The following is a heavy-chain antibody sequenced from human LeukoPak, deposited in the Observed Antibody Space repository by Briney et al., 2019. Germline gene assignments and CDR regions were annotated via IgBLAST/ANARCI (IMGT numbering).Heavy chain of an antibody. D-gene: IGHD3-10*01. J-gene: IGHJ6*02. CDR2: IKQDGSEK. Sequence: GGSLRLSCAASGFTFSSYWMSWVRPAPGKGLELVANIKQDGSEKYYVDSVKGRFTISRDNAKNSLYLQMNSLRAEDTAVYYCARGVRGYYYYGMDVWGQGTTVTVSS. CDR1: GFTFSSYW. V-gene: IGHV3-7*01. CDR3: ARGVRGYYYYGMDV.